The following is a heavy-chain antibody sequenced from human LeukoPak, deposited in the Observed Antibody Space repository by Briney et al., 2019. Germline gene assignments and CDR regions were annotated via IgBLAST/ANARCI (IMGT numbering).Heavy chain of an antibody. Sequence: SETLSLTCAVYGGSFSGYHWSWIRQPPGKGLEWIGEINHSGSTNYNPSLKSRVTISVDTSKNQFSLKLSSVTAADTAVYYCAITALQKDAFDIWGQGTMVTVSS. V-gene: IGHV4-34*01. CDR1: GGSFSGYH. CDR2: INHSGST. CDR3: AITALQKDAFDI. J-gene: IGHJ3*02.